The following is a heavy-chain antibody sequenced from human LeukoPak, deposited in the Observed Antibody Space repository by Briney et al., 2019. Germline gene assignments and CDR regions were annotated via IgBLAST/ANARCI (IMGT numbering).Heavy chain of an antibody. D-gene: IGHD3-22*01. CDR2: ISSSSRSI. V-gene: IGHV3-21*01. Sequence: PGTSLRLSCAASGFTFDDYAMNWVRQAPGRGLEWVSSISSSSRSIYNADSVKGRFTISRDNAKRSLYLQMNSLRAEDTAVYYCARDRDDDSSGSIDDAFDIWGQGTMVTVSS. CDR1: GFTFDDYA. CDR3: ARDRDDDSSGSIDDAFDI. J-gene: IGHJ3*02.